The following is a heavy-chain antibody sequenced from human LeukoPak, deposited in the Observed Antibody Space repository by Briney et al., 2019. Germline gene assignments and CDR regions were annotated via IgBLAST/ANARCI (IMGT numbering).Heavy chain of an antibody. CDR3: ARTNPSFDY. V-gene: IGHV4-39*01. CDR2: IFHSGST. Sequence: SETLSLTCTVSGGSISSNSYYWGWIRQPPGKGLAWIGTIFHSGSTDYNPSLKSRVTISLDTSKNQFSLKLSSVTAADTAVYYCARTNPSFDYWGQGTLVTVSS. CDR1: GGSISSNSYY. J-gene: IGHJ4*02.